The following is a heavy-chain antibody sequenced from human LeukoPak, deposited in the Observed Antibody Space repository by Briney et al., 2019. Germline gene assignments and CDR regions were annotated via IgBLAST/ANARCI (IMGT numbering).Heavy chain of an antibody. Sequence: GRSLRLSCAASGFTFSSYGMHWVRQAPGKGLEWVAVIWYDGSNKYYADSVKGRFTISRDNSKNTLYLQMNSLRAEDTAVYYCARDTPTVTSYYFDYWGQGTLVTVSS. CDR1: GFTFSSYG. D-gene: IGHD4-17*01. V-gene: IGHV3-33*01. CDR2: IWYDGSNK. J-gene: IGHJ4*02. CDR3: ARDTPTVTSYYFDY.